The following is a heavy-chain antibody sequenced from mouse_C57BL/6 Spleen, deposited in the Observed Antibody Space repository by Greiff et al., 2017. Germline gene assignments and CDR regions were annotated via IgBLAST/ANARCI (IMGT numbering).Heavy chain of an antibody. CDR2: ISDGGSYT. J-gene: IGHJ3*01. D-gene: IGHD2-3*01. CDR3: ARDEDGYSFAY. Sequence: EVQLVESGGGLVKPGGSLKLSCAASGFTFSSYAMSWVRQTPEKRLEWVATISDGGSYTYYPDNVKGRFTISRDNAKNTLYLQMSHLKSEDTAMYYCARDEDGYSFAYWGQGTLVTVSA. V-gene: IGHV5-4*01. CDR1: GFTFSSYA.